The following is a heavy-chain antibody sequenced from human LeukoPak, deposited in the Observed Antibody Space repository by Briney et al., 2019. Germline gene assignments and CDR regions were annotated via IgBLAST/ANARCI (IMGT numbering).Heavy chain of an antibody. J-gene: IGHJ4*02. CDR3: ARESSTTMVRGVDFDS. CDR2: IKQDGSEE. V-gene: IGHV3-7*01. Sequence: GGSLRLSCAASGFTLRSHWMSWVRQAPGEGREWVANIKQDGSEEYYVDSVKGRFTISRDNAKNSLYMQMNSLRAEDTAVYYCARESSTTMVRGVDFDSWGQGTLVTVSS. D-gene: IGHD3-10*01. CDR1: GFTLRSHW.